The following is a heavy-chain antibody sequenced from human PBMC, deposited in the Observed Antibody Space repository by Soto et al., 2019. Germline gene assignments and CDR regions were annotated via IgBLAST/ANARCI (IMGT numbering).Heavy chain of an antibody. CDR3: AKDYYYDSSGYLGAFDI. Sequence: GGSLRLSCAASGFTFSSYAMSWVRQAPEKGLEWVSAISGSGGSAYYADSVKGRFTISRDNSKNTLYLQMNSLRAEDTAVYYCAKDYYYDSSGYLGAFDIWGQGTMVTVSS. J-gene: IGHJ3*02. CDR2: ISGSGGSA. V-gene: IGHV3-23*01. D-gene: IGHD3-22*01. CDR1: GFTFSSYA.